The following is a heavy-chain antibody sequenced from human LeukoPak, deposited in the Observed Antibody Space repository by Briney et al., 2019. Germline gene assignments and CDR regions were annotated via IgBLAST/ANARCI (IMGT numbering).Heavy chain of an antibody. Sequence: PSETLSLTCTVSGGSISSSYYYWGWIRQPPGKGLEWIGSIYYRGSTYYNPSLKSRVTISVDTSKNQFSLKLSSVTAADTAVYYCARLMAVRYYGSGNYYNVSYYYYYYMDVWGKGTTVTISS. J-gene: IGHJ6*03. CDR2: IYYRGST. D-gene: IGHD3-10*01. CDR3: ARLMAVRYYGSGNYYNVSYYYYYYMDV. V-gene: IGHV4-39*01. CDR1: GGSISSSYYY.